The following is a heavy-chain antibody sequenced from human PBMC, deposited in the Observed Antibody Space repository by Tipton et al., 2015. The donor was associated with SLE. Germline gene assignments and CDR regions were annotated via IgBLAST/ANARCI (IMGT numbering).Heavy chain of an antibody. J-gene: IGHJ6*02. CDR2: IYYSGST. Sequence: TLSLTCTVSGGSISSHYWSWIRQPPGKGLEWIGYIYYSGSTNYNPSLKSRVTISVDTSKNQFSLKLSSVTAADTAVYYCMRHGQVARIYYYGYGMDVWGQGTTVTVSS. CDR1: GGSISSHY. CDR3: MRHGQVARIYYYGYGMDV. V-gene: IGHV4-59*11. D-gene: IGHD5-12*01.